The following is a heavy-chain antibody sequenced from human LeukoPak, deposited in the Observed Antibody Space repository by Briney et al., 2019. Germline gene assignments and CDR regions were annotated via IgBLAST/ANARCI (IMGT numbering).Heavy chain of an antibody. Sequence: PSETLSLTCTVSGGSISSNNDYWGWIRQPPGQGLEWIASIKYSGHTYYSPSLKSRVTISVDTSNNQLSLRLTSVTAADTAVYYCAKQRAFFGEWAFDIWGQGTTVTVSS. J-gene: IGHJ3*02. CDR3: AKQRAFFGEWAFDI. CDR2: IKYSGHT. D-gene: IGHD3-10*01. V-gene: IGHV4-39*01. CDR1: GGSISSNNDY.